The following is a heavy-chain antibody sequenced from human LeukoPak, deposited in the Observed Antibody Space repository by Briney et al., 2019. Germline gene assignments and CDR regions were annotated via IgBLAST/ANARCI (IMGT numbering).Heavy chain of an antibody. CDR3: ARDASWFGDWDY. J-gene: IGHJ4*02. D-gene: IGHD3-10*01. Sequence: AGGSLRLSCAASGFTFSSYAMSWVRQAPGKGLEWVANIKQDGSEKYYVDSVKGRFTISRDNAKNSLYLQMNSLRAEDTAVYYCARDASWFGDWDYWGQGTLVTVSS. CDR2: IKQDGSEK. V-gene: IGHV3-7*01. CDR1: GFTFSSYA.